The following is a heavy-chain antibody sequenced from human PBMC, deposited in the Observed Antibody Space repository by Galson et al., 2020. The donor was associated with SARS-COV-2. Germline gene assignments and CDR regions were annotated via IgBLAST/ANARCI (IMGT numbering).Heavy chain of an antibody. V-gene: IGHV4-59*01. CDR2: IHNSGST. Sequence: SETLSLTCTVSGGSISSYFWSWIRQPPGKGLEWIGYIHNSGSTYHNPSLKARVAISVDTSKNQFSLKLSSVTAADTAVYYCARAVNPYYYYMDVWGIGTTVTVSS. CDR1: GGSISSYF. J-gene: IGHJ6*03. CDR3: ARAVNPYYYYMDV.